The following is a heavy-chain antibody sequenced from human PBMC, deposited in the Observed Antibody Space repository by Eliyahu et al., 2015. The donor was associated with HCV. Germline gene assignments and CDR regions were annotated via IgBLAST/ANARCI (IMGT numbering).Heavy chain of an antibody. D-gene: IGHD2-15*01. Sequence: QVQLQESGPGLVKPSETLSLTCTVSGGSISSYYWXWIRXPPGKGLXWIGXIYYSXSTNYNXSXKSRXTISVDTSKNQFSLKLSSVTAADTAVYYCARHGGYCSGGSCYYYGMDVWGQGTTVTVSS. V-gene: IGHV4-59*08. CDR2: IYYSXST. CDR1: GGSISSYY. J-gene: IGHJ6*02. CDR3: ARHGGYCSGGSCYYYGMDV.